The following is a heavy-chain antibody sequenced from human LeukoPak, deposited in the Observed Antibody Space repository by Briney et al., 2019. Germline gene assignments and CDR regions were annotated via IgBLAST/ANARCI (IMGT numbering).Heavy chain of an antibody. Sequence: GGPLRLSCVASGFTFSDSAMHWVRQASGKGLEWVARIRSKAGSYATEYAASVKGRFTISRDDSKNTAYLQMNSLKTEDTAVYYCTGGTTVTTLDYWGQGTLVTVSS. J-gene: IGHJ4*02. CDR3: TGGTTVTTLDY. D-gene: IGHD4-17*01. V-gene: IGHV3-73*01. CDR1: GFTFSDSA. CDR2: IRSKAGSYAT.